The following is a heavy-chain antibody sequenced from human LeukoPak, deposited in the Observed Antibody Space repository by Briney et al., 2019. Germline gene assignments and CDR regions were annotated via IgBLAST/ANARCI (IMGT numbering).Heavy chain of an antibody. CDR1: GFTFSSYG. CDR3: ARAHDSSGYPSGEYYFDY. J-gene: IGHJ4*02. D-gene: IGHD3-22*01. Sequence: GGSLRLSCAASGFTFSSYGMHWVRQAPGKGLEWVAFIRYDGSNKYYADSVKGRFTISRDNSKNTLYLQMNSLRAEDTAVYYCARAHDSSGYPSGEYYFDYWGQGTLVTVSS. V-gene: IGHV3-30*02. CDR2: IRYDGSNK.